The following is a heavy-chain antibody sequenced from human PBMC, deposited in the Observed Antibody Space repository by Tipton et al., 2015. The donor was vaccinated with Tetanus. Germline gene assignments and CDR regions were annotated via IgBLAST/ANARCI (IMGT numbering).Heavy chain of an antibody. D-gene: IGHD2-2*01. CDR2: TYHTGGT. CDR3: ARRSYCSSSRCFDAFDL. V-gene: IGHV4-30-2*02. J-gene: IGHJ3*01. Sequence: TLSLTCGVSGVSIKNGGYSWSWIRQPPGKGLEWIGYTYHTGGTYYNPSFKSRVAISMDTSKNQISLKLSSVTAADTAVYYCARRSYCSSSRCFDAFDLWGQGTMVTVSS. CDR1: GVSIKNGGYS.